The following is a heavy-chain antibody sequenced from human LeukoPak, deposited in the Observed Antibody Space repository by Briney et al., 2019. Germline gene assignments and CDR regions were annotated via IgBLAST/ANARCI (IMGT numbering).Heavy chain of an antibody. CDR2: IYTSGST. Sequence: SQTLSLTCTVSGGSISSGSYYWSWIRQPAGKGLEWIGRIYTSGSTNYNPSLKSRVTISVDTSKNQFSLKLSSVTAADTAVYYCVYYYGSGSVEYWGQGTLVTVSS. V-gene: IGHV4-61*02. CDR1: GGSISSGSYY. J-gene: IGHJ4*02. CDR3: VYYYGSGSVEY. D-gene: IGHD3-10*01.